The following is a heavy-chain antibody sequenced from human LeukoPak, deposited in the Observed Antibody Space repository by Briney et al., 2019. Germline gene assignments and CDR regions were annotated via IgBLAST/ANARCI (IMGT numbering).Heavy chain of an antibody. Sequence: PGGSLSLSCAASGFTFDDYAMHWDRQAPGKGLEWVSGISWNSGSIGYADSVKGRFTISRDNAKNSLYLQMNSLRAEDTALYYCAKGAGGYFQYYFDYWGQGTLVTVSS. D-gene: IGHD5-12*01. CDR3: AKGAGGYFQYYFDY. V-gene: IGHV3-9*01. J-gene: IGHJ4*02. CDR2: ISWNSGSI. CDR1: GFTFDDYA.